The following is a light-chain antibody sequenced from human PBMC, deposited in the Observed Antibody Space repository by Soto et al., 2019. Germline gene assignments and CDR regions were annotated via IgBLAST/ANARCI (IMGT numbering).Light chain of an antibody. J-gene: IGKJ4*02. CDR1: QGISSW. Sequence: DIQMTQSPSSVSASVGDRVTITCRASQGISSWLAWYQQKPGKAPKLLVYAASSLQGGVPSRFSGNGSGTDFTLTISCLQPEDFPSYSCRQATSFPLTCGGGPEVEIK. CDR2: AAS. V-gene: IGKV1-12*01. CDR3: RQATSFPLT.